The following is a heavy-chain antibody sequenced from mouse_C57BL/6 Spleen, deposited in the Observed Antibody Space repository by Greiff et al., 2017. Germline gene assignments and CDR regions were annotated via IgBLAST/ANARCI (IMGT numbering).Heavy chain of an antibody. J-gene: IGHJ3*01. CDR3: ARVGTAQATAY. V-gene: IGHV1-81*01. Sequence: QVHVKQSGAELARPGASVKLSCKASGYTFTSYGISWVKQRTGQGLEWIGEIYPRSGNTYYNEKFKGKATLTADKSSSTAYMELRSLTSEDSAVYFCARVGTAQATAYWGQGTLVTVSA. CDR2: IYPRSGNT. D-gene: IGHD3-2*02. CDR1: GYTFTSYG.